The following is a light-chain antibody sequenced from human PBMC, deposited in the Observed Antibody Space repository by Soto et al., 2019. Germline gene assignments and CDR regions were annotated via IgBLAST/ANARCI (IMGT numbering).Light chain of an antibody. CDR2: TND. CDR3: ATWDDSLSGVV. V-gene: IGLV1-44*01. J-gene: IGLJ2*01. CDR1: SSNIGSKA. Sequence: QSVLTQPPSASGTPGQRVTISCSGSSSNIGSKAVNWYRQLPGTAPKLLIHTNDQRPSGVPDRFSGSQSGTSASLAISGLQSEDEAEYYCATWDDSLSGVVFGGGTQLTVL.